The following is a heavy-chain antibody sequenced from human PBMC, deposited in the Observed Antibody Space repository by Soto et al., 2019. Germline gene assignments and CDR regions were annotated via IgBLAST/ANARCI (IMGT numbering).Heavy chain of an antibody. Sequence: QITLKESGPTLVKPTQTLTLTCIFSGFSISTSGVGVGWIRQPPGKALEWLALIYWDDDKRYSPILKSRLTITKDTSKNQVVLTMTNMDPADTATYYCAHRDGNMVRGVISFDYWGQGTLVTVSS. D-gene: IGHD3-10*01. J-gene: IGHJ4*02. CDR3: AHRDGNMVRGVISFDY. CDR1: GFSISTSGVG. CDR2: IYWDDDK. V-gene: IGHV2-5*02.